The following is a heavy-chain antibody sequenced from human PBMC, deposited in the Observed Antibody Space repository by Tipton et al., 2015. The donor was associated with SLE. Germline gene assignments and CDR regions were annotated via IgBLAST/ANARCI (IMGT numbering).Heavy chain of an antibody. Sequence: TLSLTCTVSGGSISSYYWSWIRQPAGKGLEWIGRIYTSGSTNYNPSLKSRVTMSVDTSKNQFSLKLSSVTAADTAVYYCARGTKGIAAAGYYYYYGMDVWGQGTTVTVSS. CDR2: IYTSGST. D-gene: IGHD6-13*01. CDR1: GGSISSYY. V-gene: IGHV4-4*07. CDR3: ARGTKGIAAAGYYYYYGMDV. J-gene: IGHJ6*02.